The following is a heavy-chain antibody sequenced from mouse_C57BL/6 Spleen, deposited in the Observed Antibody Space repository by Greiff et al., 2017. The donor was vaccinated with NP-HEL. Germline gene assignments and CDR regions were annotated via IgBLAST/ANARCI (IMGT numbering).Heavy chain of an antibody. V-gene: IGHV1-52*01. CDR3: ARDDYDALAY. D-gene: IGHD2-4*01. CDR1: GYTFTSYW. Sequence: VQLQQPGAELVRPGSTVKLSCKASGYTFTSYWMHWVKQRPIQGLEWIGNIDPSDSETHYNQKFKDKATLTVDKSSSTAYMQLSSLTSEDSAVYYCARDDYDALAYWGQGTLVTVSA. J-gene: IGHJ3*01. CDR2: IDPSDSET.